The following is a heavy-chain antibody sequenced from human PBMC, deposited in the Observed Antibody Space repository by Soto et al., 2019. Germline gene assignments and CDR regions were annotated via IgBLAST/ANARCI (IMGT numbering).Heavy chain of an antibody. CDR3: ARDGARYNIVVVVAATPEYYYYGMDV. CDR2: ISAYNGNT. CDR1: GYTFTSYG. J-gene: IGHJ6*02. V-gene: IGHV1-18*04. Sequence: TSVKVSCKASGYTFTSYGISWVRQAPGQGLEWMGWISAYNGNTNYAQKLQGRVTMTTDTSTGTAYMELRSLRSDDTAVYYCARDGARYNIVVVVAATPEYYYYGMDVWGQGTTVTVSS. D-gene: IGHD2-15*01.